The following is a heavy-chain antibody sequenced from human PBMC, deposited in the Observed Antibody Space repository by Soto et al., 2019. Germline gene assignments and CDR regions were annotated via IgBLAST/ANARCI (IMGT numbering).Heavy chain of an antibody. CDR2: ISYDGSNK. J-gene: IGHJ4*02. Sequence: SLRLSCSASGFTFSSYGMHWVRQAPGKGLEWVAVISYDGSNKYYADSVKGRFTISRGNSKNTLYLQLNSLRAEDTAVYYCAKAMSTYYFWSGYSSWGEGTLVSVS. V-gene: IGHV3-30*18. CDR3: AKAMSTYYFWSGYSS. D-gene: IGHD3-3*01. CDR1: GFTFSSYG.